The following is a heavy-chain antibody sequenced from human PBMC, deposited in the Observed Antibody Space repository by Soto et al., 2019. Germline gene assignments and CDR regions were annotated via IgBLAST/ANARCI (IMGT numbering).Heavy chain of an antibody. V-gene: IGHV1-69*18. CDR2: IIPLFST. Sequence: QVQLVQSGAEVKKPGSSVKVSCKASGDTFRNYAFTWVRQAPGQGLEWMGTIIPLFSTRYAQKLQGRVTMTADESTSTVYMDLSSLKSDDTAVYYCARDPGIAVVGRGTSFEHWGQGTLCTVSS. CDR1: GDTFRNYA. J-gene: IGHJ4*02. CDR3: ARDPGIAVVGRGTSFEH. D-gene: IGHD6-19*01.